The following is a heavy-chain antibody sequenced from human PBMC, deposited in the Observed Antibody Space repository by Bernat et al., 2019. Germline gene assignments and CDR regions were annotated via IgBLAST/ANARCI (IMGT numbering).Heavy chain of an antibody. CDR2: INPSGGST. Sequence: QVQLVQSGAEVKKPGASVKVSCKASGYTFTSYYMHWVRQAPGQGLEWMGIINPSGGSTSYAQKLQGRVTMTTDTSTSTAYMELRSLRSDDTAVYYCARDLLYGDYMYYYGMDVWGQGTTVTVSS. CDR3: ARDLLYGDYMYYYGMDV. J-gene: IGHJ6*02. CDR1: GYTFTSYY. V-gene: IGHV1-46*01. D-gene: IGHD4-17*01.